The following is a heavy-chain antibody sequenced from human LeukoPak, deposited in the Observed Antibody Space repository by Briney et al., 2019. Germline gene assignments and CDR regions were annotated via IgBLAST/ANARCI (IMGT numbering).Heavy chain of an antibody. CDR3: ARILVVPAAPGDYYYYYMDV. V-gene: IGHV1-69*13. CDR1: GGTFSSYA. CDR2: IIPIFGTA. Sequence: HEASVKVSCKASGGTFSSYAISWVRQAPGQGLEWMGGIIPIFGTANYAQKFQSRVTITADESTSTAYMELSSLRSEDTAVYYCARILVVPAAPGDYYYYYMDVWGKGTTVTVSS. D-gene: IGHD2-2*01. J-gene: IGHJ6*03.